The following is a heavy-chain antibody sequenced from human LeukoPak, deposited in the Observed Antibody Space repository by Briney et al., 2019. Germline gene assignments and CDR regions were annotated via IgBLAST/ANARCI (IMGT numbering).Heavy chain of an antibody. Sequence: GGSLRLSCAASGFTFSSYSMNWVRQAPGKGLEWVSSISSSSSYIYYADSVKGRFTISRDNAKDSLYLQMNSLRAEDTAVYYCARGDNSGGWYPRYFDYWGQGTLVTVSS. J-gene: IGHJ4*02. CDR1: GFTFSSYS. CDR3: ARGDNSGGWYPRYFDY. V-gene: IGHV3-21*01. D-gene: IGHD6-19*01. CDR2: ISSSSSYI.